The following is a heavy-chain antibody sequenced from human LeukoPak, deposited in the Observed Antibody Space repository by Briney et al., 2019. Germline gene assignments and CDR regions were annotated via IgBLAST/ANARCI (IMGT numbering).Heavy chain of an antibody. V-gene: IGHV4-61*02. Sequence: SETLSLTCTVSGGSISSDRFYWTWVRQPAGKGLEWIGRIKSSNTNYNPSLKSRVSISLDTSTNQFSLKLSSLTAADTAVYYCARVPDWTYVPDFWGQGTLVTVSS. CDR1: GGSISSDRFY. J-gene: IGHJ4*02. D-gene: IGHD3-16*01. CDR3: ARVPDWTYVPDF. CDR2: IKSSNT.